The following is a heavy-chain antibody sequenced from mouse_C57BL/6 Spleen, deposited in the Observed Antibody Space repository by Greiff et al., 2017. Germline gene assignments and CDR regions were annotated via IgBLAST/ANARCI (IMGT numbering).Heavy chain of an antibody. J-gene: IGHJ4*01. V-gene: IGHV5-9*01. Sequence: EVQLVESGGGLVKPGGSLKLSCAASGFTFSSYTMSWVRQTPEKRLEWVATISGGGGNTYYPDSVKGRFTISRDNAKNTLYLQMSSLRSEDTALYYCARLDGYYGDAMDYWGQGTSVTVSS. CDR2: ISGGGGNT. CDR3: ARLDGYYGDAMDY. CDR1: GFTFSSYT. D-gene: IGHD2-3*01.